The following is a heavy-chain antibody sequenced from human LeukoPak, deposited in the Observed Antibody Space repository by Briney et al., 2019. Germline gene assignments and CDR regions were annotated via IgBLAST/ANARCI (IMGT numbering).Heavy chain of an antibody. CDR1: GGSFSGYY. CDR2: IYTSGST. D-gene: IGHD6-13*01. V-gene: IGHV4-59*10. J-gene: IGHJ3*02. Sequence: SETLSLTCAVYGGSFSGYYWSWIRQPAGKGLEWIGRIYTSGSTNYNPSLKSRVTMSVDTSKNQFSLKLSSVTAADTAVYYCARTGIAAAGSSDAFDIWGQGTMVTVSS. CDR3: ARTGIAAAGSSDAFDI.